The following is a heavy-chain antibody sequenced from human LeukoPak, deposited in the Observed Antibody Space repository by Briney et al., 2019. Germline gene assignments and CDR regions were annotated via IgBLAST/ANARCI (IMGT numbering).Heavy chain of an antibody. CDR3: ARRVQLTTVPFDS. J-gene: IGHJ4*02. D-gene: IGHD4-11*01. Sequence: GGSLRLSCATSGFIFSTYYMNWVRQAPGKGLEWVSGIRGADGEKYYADSVKGRFTISRDISKNTLYLQMTGLRAGDTAIYYCARRVQLTTVPFDSSGQGTLVTVSS. CDR1: GFIFSTYY. CDR2: IRGADGEK. V-gene: IGHV3-23*01.